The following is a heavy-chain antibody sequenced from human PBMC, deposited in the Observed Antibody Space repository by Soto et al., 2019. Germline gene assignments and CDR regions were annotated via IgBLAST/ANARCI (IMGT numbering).Heavy chain of an antibody. CDR3: AHRDAARLVIDY. J-gene: IGHJ4*02. D-gene: IGHD6-6*01. CDR2: IYWNDDK. Sequence: ESGPTLVNPTQTLTLTCTFSGFSLSTSGVGVGWIRQPPGKALEWLALIYWNDDKRYSPSLKSRLTITKDTSKNQVVLTMTNMDPVDTATYYCAHRDAARLVIDYWGQGTLVTSPQ. CDR1: GFSLSTSGVG. V-gene: IGHV2-5*01.